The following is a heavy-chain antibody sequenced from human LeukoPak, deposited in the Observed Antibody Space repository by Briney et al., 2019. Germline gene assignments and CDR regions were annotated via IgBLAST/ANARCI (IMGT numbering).Heavy chain of an antibody. CDR2: ISSSDGGT. V-gene: IGHV3-23*01. Sequence: GGSLRLSCAASGFTFSSYAMSWVRQAPGKWLEWVSAISSSDGGTFYADSVKGRFTISRDNSKNTLYLQMNSLRAEDTAVYYCAKGPRGDAFDIWGQGTMVTVSS. CDR1: GFTFSSYA. CDR3: AKGPRGDAFDI. J-gene: IGHJ3*02.